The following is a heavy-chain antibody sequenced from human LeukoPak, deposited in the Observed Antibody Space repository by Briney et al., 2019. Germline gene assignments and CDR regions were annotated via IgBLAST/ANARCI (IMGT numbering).Heavy chain of an antibody. CDR2: IYYSGST. J-gene: IGHJ4*02. CDR1: GGSISSYY. V-gene: IGHV4-59*01. Sequence: PETLSLTCTVSGGSISSYYWSWIRQPPGKGLEWIGYIYYSGSTNYNPSLKSRVTISVDTSKNQFSLKLSSVTAADTAVYYCARSRGYCGGDCSIDYWGQGTLVTVSS. CDR3: ARSRGYCGGDCSIDY. D-gene: IGHD2-21*02.